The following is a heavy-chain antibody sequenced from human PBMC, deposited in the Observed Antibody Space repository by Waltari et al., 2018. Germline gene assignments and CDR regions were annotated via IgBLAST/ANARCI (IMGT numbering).Heavy chain of an antibody. Sequence: QVHLVQSGAEVKKPGASVKVSCKASGYTFPNYYMHWVRQAPGQGLEWMGWTYPNSGGTSYAQMFQGRVTMTRDTSIDTAYMELGSLTSDDTAVYYCVRGIPAAGGAFDIWGQGTLVTVSS. D-gene: IGHD6-13*01. J-gene: IGHJ3*02. V-gene: IGHV1-2*02. CDR2: TYPNSGGT. CDR1: GYTFPNYY. CDR3: VRGIPAAGGAFDI.